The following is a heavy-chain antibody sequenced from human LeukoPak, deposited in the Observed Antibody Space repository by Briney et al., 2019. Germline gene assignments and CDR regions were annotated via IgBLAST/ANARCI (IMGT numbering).Heavy chain of an antibody. J-gene: IGHJ6*03. CDR2: INPNSGGT. V-gene: IGHV1-2*02. Sequence: ASVKVSCKASGYTFTGYYMHWVRQAPGQGLEWMGWINPNSGGTNYAQKFQGRVIMTRDTSISTAYMELRRLRSDDTAVYYCARLTMVRGAGLYYYYYMDVWGKGTTVTISS. CDR1: GYTFTGYY. CDR3: ARLTMVRGAGLYYYYYMDV. D-gene: IGHD3-10*01.